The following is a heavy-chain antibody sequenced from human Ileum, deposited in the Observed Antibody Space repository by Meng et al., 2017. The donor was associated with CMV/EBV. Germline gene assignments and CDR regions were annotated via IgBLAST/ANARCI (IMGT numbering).Heavy chain of an antibody. CDR3: ATSGGGH. J-gene: IGHJ4*02. V-gene: IGHV3-7*01. CDR1: GFTFSNSW. Sequence: GGSRRLSCAASGFTFSNSWMTFVRQAPGKGLEWVAIIKPDGSDKYYVDSVKGRFTISRDNAKNSLYLQMNSLRAEDTAVYYCATSGGGHWGQGTLVTVSS. CDR2: IKPDGSDK. D-gene: IGHD6-19*01.